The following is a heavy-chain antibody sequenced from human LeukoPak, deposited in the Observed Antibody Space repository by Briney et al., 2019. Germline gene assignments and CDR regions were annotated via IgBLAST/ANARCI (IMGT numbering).Heavy chain of an antibody. V-gene: IGHV3-7*01. Sequence: PGGSLGLSCAASGFTFSRFWISWVRQAPGKGLEWVANIKQDGSEKYYVDSVKGRFTISRDNAKNSLYLQMNSLRGEDTAVFYCARVSCTNGVCYGFDYWGQGTLVTVSS. J-gene: IGHJ4*02. CDR2: IKQDGSEK. D-gene: IGHD2-8*01. CDR1: GFTFSRFW. CDR3: ARVSCTNGVCYGFDY.